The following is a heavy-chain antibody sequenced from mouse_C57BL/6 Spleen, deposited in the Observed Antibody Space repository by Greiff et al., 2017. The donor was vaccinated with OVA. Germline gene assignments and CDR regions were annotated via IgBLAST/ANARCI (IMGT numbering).Heavy chain of an antibody. V-gene: IGHV1-80*01. Sequence: QVQLKESGAELVKPGASVKISCKASGYAFSSYWMNWVKQRPGKGLEWIGQIYPGDGDTNYNGKFKGKATLTADKSSSTAYMQLSSLTSEDSAVYFCAGDGYNCYAMDYWGQGTSVTVSS. CDR1: GYAFSSYW. CDR3: AGDGYNCYAMDY. J-gene: IGHJ4*01. CDR2: IYPGDGDT. D-gene: IGHD2-3*01.